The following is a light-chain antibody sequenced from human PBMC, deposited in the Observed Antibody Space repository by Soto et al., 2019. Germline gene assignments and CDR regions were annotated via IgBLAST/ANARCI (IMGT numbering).Light chain of an antibody. V-gene: IGLV9-49*01. J-gene: IGLJ2*01. CDR1: SGYSNYK. CDR3: GADHGSGSNFFVV. Sequence: VLTQPPSASASLGASVTLTCTLSSGYSNYKVDWYQQRPGKGPRFVMRVGTGGIVGSKGDGIPDRFSVLGSGLNRYLTIKNIQEEDESDYHCGADHGSGSNFFVVFGGGTKVTVL. CDR2: VGTGGIVG.